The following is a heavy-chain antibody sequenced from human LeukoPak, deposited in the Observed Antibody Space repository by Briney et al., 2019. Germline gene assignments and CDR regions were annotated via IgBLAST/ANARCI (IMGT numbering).Heavy chain of an antibody. Sequence: ASVKVSCEASGYTFTSYGISWVRQAPGQGLEWMGWISAYNGNTNYAQKLRGRVTMTTDTSTSTAYMELRSLRSDDTAVYYCARDNSLGDTAWWFDPWGQGTLVTVSS. CDR2: ISAYNGNT. V-gene: IGHV1-18*01. J-gene: IGHJ5*02. D-gene: IGHD1-26*01. CDR3: ARDNSLGDTAWWFDP. CDR1: GYTFTSYG.